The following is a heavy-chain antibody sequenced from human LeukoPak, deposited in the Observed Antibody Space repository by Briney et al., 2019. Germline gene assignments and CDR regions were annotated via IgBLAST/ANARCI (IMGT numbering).Heavy chain of an antibody. CDR2: IYTSGST. Sequence: SETLSLTCTVSGGSISSYYWSWIRQPPGKGLEWIGYIYTSGSTTYNPSLKSRVAISVDTSENQFSLKLSSVTAADTAVYYCASATYYYDSSGYYSGNDAFDIWGQGTMVTVSS. D-gene: IGHD3-22*01. CDR3: ASATYYYDSSGYYSGNDAFDI. V-gene: IGHV4-4*09. CDR1: GGSISSYY. J-gene: IGHJ3*02.